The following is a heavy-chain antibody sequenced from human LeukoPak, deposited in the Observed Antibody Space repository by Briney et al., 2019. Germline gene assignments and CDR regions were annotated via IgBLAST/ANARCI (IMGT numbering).Heavy chain of an antibody. J-gene: IGHJ3*02. D-gene: IGHD2/OR15-2a*01. V-gene: IGHV3-21*01. CDR3: AREPEYTFDI. Sequence: PGGSLRLSCAASGFTLSSYAMAWVPQAPGKRLECVSDLGGNSGYTYYADSVKGRFTISRDNAKNSLYLQMNSLRAEDTAVYYCAREPEYTFDIWGQGTMVTVSS. CDR2: LGGNSGYT. CDR1: GFTLSSYA.